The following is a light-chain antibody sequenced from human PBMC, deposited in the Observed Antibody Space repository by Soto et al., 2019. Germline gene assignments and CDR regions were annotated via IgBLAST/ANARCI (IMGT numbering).Light chain of an antibody. CDR1: QSVSSY. J-gene: IGKJ5*01. CDR3: QQRSNSPPST. CDR2: DAS. V-gene: IGKV3-11*01. Sequence: EIVLTQSPATLSLSPGERATLSCRASQSVSSYLAWYQQKPGQAPRLLIYDASNRATGIPARFSGSGSGTDFTLTISCLEPEDFAVYYCQQRSNSPPSTFDQGTLLEIK.